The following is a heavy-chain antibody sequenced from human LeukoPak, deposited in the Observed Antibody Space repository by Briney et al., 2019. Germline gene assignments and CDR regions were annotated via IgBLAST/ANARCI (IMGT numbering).Heavy chain of an antibody. CDR1: GGSISSSSYY. Sequence: SSETLSLTCTVSGGSISSSSYYWGWIRQPPGKGLEWIGSIYYSGSTYYNTSLKSRVTISVDTSKNQLSLKLSSVTAADTAVYYCARLRDYYDSSGYSYDSYFFDYWGQGTLVTVSS. D-gene: IGHD3-22*01. CDR2: IYYSGST. CDR3: ARLRDYYDSSGYSYDSYFFDY. J-gene: IGHJ4*02. V-gene: IGHV4-39*01.